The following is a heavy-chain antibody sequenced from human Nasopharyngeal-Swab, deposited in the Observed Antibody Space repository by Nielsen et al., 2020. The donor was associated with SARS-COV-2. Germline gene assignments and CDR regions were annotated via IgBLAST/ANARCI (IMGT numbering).Heavy chain of an antibody. Sequence: SETLSLTCAVSGGSISSSNWWSWVRQPPGKGLEWIGEIYHSGSTNYNPSLKSRVTISVDKSKNQFSLKLSSVTAADTAVYYCARVGDQFGESLDFDYWGQGTLVTVSS. CDR2: IYHSGST. CDR1: GGSISSSNW. V-gene: IGHV4-4*02. CDR3: ARVGDQFGESLDFDY. D-gene: IGHD3-10*01. J-gene: IGHJ4*02.